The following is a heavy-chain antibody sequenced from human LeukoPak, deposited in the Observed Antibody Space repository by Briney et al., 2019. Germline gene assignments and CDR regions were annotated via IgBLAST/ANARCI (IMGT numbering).Heavy chain of an antibody. CDR1: GFTFSSYW. J-gene: IGHJ4*02. V-gene: IGHV3-7*01. CDR3: ARGSEYTSSTNYYFDY. Sequence: GGSLRLSCATSGFTFSSYWMSWVRQAPGKGLEWVANIKQDGSEKHYVDSVKGRFTISRDNAKKSLFLHMNSLRVEDTAVYYCARGSEYTSSTNYYFDYWGQGTLVTVSS. CDR2: IKQDGSEK. D-gene: IGHD6-6*01.